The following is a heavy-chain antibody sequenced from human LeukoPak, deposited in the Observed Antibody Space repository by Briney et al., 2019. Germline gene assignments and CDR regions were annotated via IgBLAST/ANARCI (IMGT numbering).Heavy chain of an antibody. CDR3: AKDYEEPIALDAFDI. Sequence: GGSLRLSCAASGFTFSSYAMSWVRQAPGKGLEWASAISGSGGSTYYADSVKGRFTISRDNSKNTLYLQMNSLRAEDTAVYYCAKDYEEPIALDAFDIWGQGTMVTVSS. D-gene: IGHD3-3*01. CDR2: ISGSGGST. CDR1: GFTFSSYA. V-gene: IGHV3-23*01. J-gene: IGHJ3*02.